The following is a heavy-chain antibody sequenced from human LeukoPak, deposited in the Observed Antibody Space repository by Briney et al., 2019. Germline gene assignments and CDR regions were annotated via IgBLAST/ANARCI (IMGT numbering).Heavy chain of an antibody. CDR3: ARRATNYYGSGSSFDY. CDR2: IYYSGST. J-gene: IGHJ4*02. V-gene: IGHV4-59*08. D-gene: IGHD3-10*01. Sequence: PSETLSLTCTVSGGSISSYYWSWIRQPPGKGLEWIGYIYYSGSTNYNPSLKSRVTISVDTSKNQFSLKLSSVTAADTAVYYCARRATNYYGSGSSFDYWGQGNLVTVSS. CDR1: GGSISSYY.